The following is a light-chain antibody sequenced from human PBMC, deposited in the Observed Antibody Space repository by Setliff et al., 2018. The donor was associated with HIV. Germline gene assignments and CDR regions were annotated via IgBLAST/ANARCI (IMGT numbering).Light chain of an antibody. V-gene: IGLV2-14*03. CDR1: SSDVGAYNY. Sequence: QSVLTQPPSASGSPGQSVTISCTGTSSDVGAYNYVSWYQQHPGKAPKLMIYDVSDRPSGVSNRFSGSKSGNTTSLTISGLQAEDEADYYCSSYTSSNTWIFGGGTQRTVL. CDR2: DVS. CDR3: SSYTSSNTWI. J-gene: IGLJ2*01.